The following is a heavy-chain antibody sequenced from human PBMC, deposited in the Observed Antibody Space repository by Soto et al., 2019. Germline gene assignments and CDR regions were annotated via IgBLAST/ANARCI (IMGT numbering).Heavy chain of an antibody. D-gene: IGHD1-26*01. CDR2: IYYSGST. Sequence: SETLSLTCTVSGGSISSYYWSWIRQPPGKGLEWIGYIYYSGSTNYNPSLKSRVTISVDTSKNQFSLKLSSVTAADTAVYYCARDRWSEMDVWGQGTTVTVSS. J-gene: IGHJ6*02. V-gene: IGHV4-59*01. CDR3: ARDRWSEMDV. CDR1: GGSISSYY.